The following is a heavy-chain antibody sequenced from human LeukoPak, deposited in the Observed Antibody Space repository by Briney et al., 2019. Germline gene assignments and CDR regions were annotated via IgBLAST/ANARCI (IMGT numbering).Heavy chain of an antibody. CDR3: ARDGTPEAYYYGSGSYYFDY. CDR1: GGSISSYY. Sequence: SETLSLTCTVSGGSISSYYWSWIRQPAGKGLEWIGRIYTSGSTNYNPSLKSRVTMSVDTSKNQFSLKLSSVTAADTAAYYCARDGTPEAYYYGSGSYYFDYWGQGTLVTVSS. CDR2: IYTSGST. J-gene: IGHJ4*02. D-gene: IGHD3-10*01. V-gene: IGHV4-4*07.